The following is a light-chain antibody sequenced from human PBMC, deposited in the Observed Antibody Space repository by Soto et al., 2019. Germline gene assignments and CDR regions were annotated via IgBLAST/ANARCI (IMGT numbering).Light chain of an antibody. V-gene: IGKV1-39*01. CDR1: QSISSY. Sequence: DLQMTQSPSSLSASVGDRVTITCRASQSISSYLNWYQQKPGKAPKLLIYAASSLQSGAPSRFSGSGSGTVFTLTISSLQPEDFATYYCQQSYSTPITFGQGTRLEIK. CDR3: QQSYSTPIT. CDR2: AAS. J-gene: IGKJ5*01.